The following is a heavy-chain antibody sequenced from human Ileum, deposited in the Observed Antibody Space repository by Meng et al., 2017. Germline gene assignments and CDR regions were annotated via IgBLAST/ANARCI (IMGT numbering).Heavy chain of an antibody. J-gene: IGHJ4*02. CDR2: IHHSGST. V-gene: IGHV4-4*02. Sequence: QVPLRESGPGLLKPLGTRSLPCAVSGGSISTSDWWSWVRQPPGKGLEWIGEIHHSGSTNYNPSLKSRVTISVDKSKNQFSLKLNSVTAADTAVYYCAREWSGSYRHFDYWGQGTLVTVSS. CDR1: GGSISTSDW. CDR3: AREWSGSYRHFDY. D-gene: IGHD1-26*01.